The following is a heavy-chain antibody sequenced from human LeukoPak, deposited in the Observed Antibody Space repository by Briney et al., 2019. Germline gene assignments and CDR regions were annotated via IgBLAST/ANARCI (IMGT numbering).Heavy chain of an antibody. D-gene: IGHD3-9*01. CDR2: ISVYNGNT. J-gene: IGHJ4*02. CDR1: GYTFTGYY. Sequence: GASVKVSCKASGYTFTGYYMHWVRQAPGQGLEWMGWISVYNGNTNYAQKLQGRVTMTTDTSTSTAYMELRSLRSDDTAVYYCATDLTKGGVDYWGQGTLVTVSS. V-gene: IGHV1-18*04. CDR3: ATDLTKGGVDY.